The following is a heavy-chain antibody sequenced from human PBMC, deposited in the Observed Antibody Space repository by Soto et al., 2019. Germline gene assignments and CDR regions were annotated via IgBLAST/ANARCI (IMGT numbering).Heavy chain of an antibody. D-gene: IGHD3-22*01. Sequence: QVQLVQSGAEMQQPGASVRVSCKASGGTFSNYAFSWVRQAPGQGLEWLGGTIPMFGTPNYAQKFQGRVAISADESTATVYMELGSLRSEDTAVYFCARHLRDSSYYYGMDVWGQGTTVTVSS. CDR3: ARHLRDSSYYYGMDV. V-gene: IGHV1-69*01. J-gene: IGHJ6*02. CDR1: GGTFSNYA. CDR2: TIPMFGTP.